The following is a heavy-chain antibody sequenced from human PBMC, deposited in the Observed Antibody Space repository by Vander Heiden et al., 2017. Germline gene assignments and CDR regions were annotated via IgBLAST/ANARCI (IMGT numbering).Heavy chain of an antibody. Sequence: QVQLQESGPGLVKPSQTLSLTCTVSGCSISSGGYYWSWIRQHPGKGLEWIGYIYYSGSTYYNPSLKSRVTISVDTSKNQFSLKLSSVTAADTAVYYCARDQPLAAAHGRDYYYGMDVWGQGTTVTVSS. CDR3: ARDQPLAAAHGRDYYYGMDV. CDR2: IYYSGST. D-gene: IGHD6-13*01. J-gene: IGHJ6*02. CDR1: GCSISSGGYY. V-gene: IGHV4-31*03.